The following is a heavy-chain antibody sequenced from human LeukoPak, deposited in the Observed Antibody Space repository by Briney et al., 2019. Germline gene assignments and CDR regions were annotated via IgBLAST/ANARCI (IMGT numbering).Heavy chain of an antibody. CDR1: GYTFTSYD. D-gene: IGHD1-26*01. CDR3: ARELSGSYYVEFDYYYGMDV. CDR2: MNPNSGNT. V-gene: IGHV1-8*01. Sequence: ASVKVSCKASGYTFTSYDINWVRQATGQGLEWMGWMNPNSGNTGYAQKFQGRVTMTRNTSISTAYMELSSLRSEDTAVYYCARELSGSYYVEFDYYYGMDVWGQGTTVTVSS. J-gene: IGHJ6*02.